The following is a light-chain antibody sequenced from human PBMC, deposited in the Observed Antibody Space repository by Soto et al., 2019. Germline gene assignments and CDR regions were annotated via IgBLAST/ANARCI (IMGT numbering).Light chain of an antibody. J-gene: IGLJ3*02. CDR3: QTWGTGIRV. CDR1: SGHSSYA. CDR2: VNSDGSH. Sequence: QPVLTQSPSASASLGASVKLTCTLSSGHSSYAIAWHQQQPEKGPRYLMKVNSDGSHSKGDGIPDRFSGSSSGAERYLIISSLQSEDAADYYCQTWGTGIRVFGGGTKLTVL. V-gene: IGLV4-69*01.